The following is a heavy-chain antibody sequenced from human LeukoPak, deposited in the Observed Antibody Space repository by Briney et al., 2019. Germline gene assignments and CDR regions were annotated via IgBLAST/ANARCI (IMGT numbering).Heavy chain of an antibody. CDR2: IYPKSGGT. D-gene: IGHD3-9*01. CDR1: GYTFADYY. J-gene: IGHJ5*02. CDR3: ARASTSGYRDWLDP. Sequence: ASVKVSCKTSGYTFADYYIHWVRQAPGQGLEWMGWIYPKSGGTNSAQKFQGRVTMTRDTSISTAYMELSRLRFDDPAVYYCARASTSGYRDWLDPWGQGTLVTVSS. V-gene: IGHV1-2*02.